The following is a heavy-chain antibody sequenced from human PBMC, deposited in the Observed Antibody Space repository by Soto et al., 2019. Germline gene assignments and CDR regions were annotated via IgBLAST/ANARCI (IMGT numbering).Heavy chain of an antibody. J-gene: IGHJ5*02. Sequence: GSLRLSCAASGSTFSDYYMSWIRQAPGKGLEWVSYISSSSSYTNYADSVKGRFTISRDNSKNTLYLQMNSLRAEDTAVYYCAKSPRLRIVVVPAAIGDWFDPWGQGTLVTVSS. D-gene: IGHD2-2*01. CDR2: ISSSSSYT. CDR3: AKSPRLRIVVVPAAIGDWFDP. CDR1: GSTFSDYY. V-gene: IGHV3-11*06.